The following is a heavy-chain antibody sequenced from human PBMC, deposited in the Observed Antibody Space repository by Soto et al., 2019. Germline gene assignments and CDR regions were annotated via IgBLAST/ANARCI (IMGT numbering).Heavy chain of an antibody. CDR3: ARVRQNYGDFDY. J-gene: IGHJ4*02. D-gene: IGHD1-7*01. CDR1: GFTFSKYA. CDR2: ISGNGGST. V-gene: IGHV3-64*01. Sequence: EVQLVESGGGLVQPGGSLRLSCAASGFTFSKYAIHWVRQAPGKGLEYVSGISGNGGSTYYANSVKGRFTISRDNSKNTLYLQMGSLRAEDMGVYYCARVRQNYGDFDYWGQGTLVPVSS.